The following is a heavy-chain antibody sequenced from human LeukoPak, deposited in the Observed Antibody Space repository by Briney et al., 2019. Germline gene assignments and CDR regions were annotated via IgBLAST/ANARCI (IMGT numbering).Heavy chain of an antibody. CDR3: AKVAKGGDIYGLADY. CDR2: ISGTGGST. V-gene: IGHV3-23*01. D-gene: IGHD5-18*01. Sequence: PGGSLRLSCAASGLTFSSYAMTWVRQAPGKGLEWVSAISGTGGSTYYADSVKGRFTISRDNSKNTLYLQMNSLRAEDTAVYYCAKVAKGGDIYGLADYWGQGTLVTVSS. CDR1: GLTFSSYA. J-gene: IGHJ4*02.